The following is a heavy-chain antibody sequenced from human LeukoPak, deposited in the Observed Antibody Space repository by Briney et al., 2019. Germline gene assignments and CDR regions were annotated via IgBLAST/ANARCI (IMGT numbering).Heavy chain of an antibody. V-gene: IGHV1-24*01. CDR1: GYTLTELS. CDR3: ATHDTAMVTGLFYY. Sequence: ASVKVSCKVSGYTLTELSMHWVRQAPGKGLEWMGGFDPEDGETIYAQKFQGRVTMTEDTSTDTAYTELSSLRSEDTAVYYCATHDTAMVTGLFYYWGQGTLVTVSS. D-gene: IGHD5-18*01. J-gene: IGHJ4*02. CDR2: FDPEDGET.